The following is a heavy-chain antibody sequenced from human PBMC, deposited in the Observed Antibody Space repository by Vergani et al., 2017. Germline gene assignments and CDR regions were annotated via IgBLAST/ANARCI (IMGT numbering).Heavy chain of an antibody. CDR1: GFTFSSYS. V-gene: IGHV3-21*01. CDR3: ARARLKSSSWWDALDI. J-gene: IGHJ3*02. Sequence: EVQLVESGGGLVKPGGSLRLSCAASGFTFSSYSMNWVRQAPGKGLEWVSSISSSSSYIYYADSVKGRFTIYRDNAKNSLYLQMNSLRAEDTAVYYCARARLKSSSWWDALDIWGQGTMVTVSS. CDR2: ISSSSSYI. D-gene: IGHD6-13*01.